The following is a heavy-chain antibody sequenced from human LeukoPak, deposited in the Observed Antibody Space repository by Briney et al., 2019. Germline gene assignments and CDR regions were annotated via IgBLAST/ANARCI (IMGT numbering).Heavy chain of an antibody. D-gene: IGHD4-17*01. CDR3: ARGVRGYGDYAHSVAFDP. CDR2: IYYSGST. V-gene: IGHV4-59*01. CDR1: GGSISSYY. J-gene: IGHJ5*02. Sequence: SETLSLTCTVSGGSISSYYWSWLRQPPGKGLEWIGYIYYSGSTNYNPSLKSRVTISVDTSKNQFSLKLSSVTAADTAVYYCARGVRGYGDYAHSVAFDPWGQGTLVTVSS.